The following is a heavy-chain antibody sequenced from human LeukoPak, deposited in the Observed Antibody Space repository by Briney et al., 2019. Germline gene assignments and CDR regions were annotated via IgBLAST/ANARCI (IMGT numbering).Heavy chain of an antibody. V-gene: IGHV4-61*02. CDR3: ARAFITISDSYYYYIDV. CDR1: GGSIGSGSYY. Sequence: SETLSLTCTVSGGSIGSGSYYWSWIRQPAGKGLEWIGRIYTSGSTNYNPSLKSRVTISVDTSKNQFSLKLSSVTAADTAVYYCARAFITISDSYYYYIDVWGKGTTVTVSS. CDR2: IYTSGST. J-gene: IGHJ6*03. D-gene: IGHD3-3*01.